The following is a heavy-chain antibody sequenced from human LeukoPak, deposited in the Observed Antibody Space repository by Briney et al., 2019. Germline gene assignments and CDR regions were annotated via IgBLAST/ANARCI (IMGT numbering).Heavy chain of an antibody. D-gene: IGHD6-13*01. CDR3: VKDMKIKAAGYYFDY. CDR1: GFTFSDYG. CDR2: IANDGRDK. V-gene: IGHV3-30*18. Sequence: PGGSLRLPCAASGFTFSDYGMHWVRQAPGKGLEWVAVIANDGRDKKYADSVRGRFTISRDNSKNTVYLQMNSLRAEDTAVFYCVKDMKIKAAGYYFDYWGQGTLVTVSS. J-gene: IGHJ4*02.